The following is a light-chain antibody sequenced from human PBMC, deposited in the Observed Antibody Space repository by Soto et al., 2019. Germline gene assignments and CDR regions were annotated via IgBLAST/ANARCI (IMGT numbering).Light chain of an antibody. CDR1: SSDVGGYNY. CDR3: SSYTSSNTVL. J-gene: IGLJ2*01. V-gene: IGLV2-14*01. Sequence: QSALTQPASVSGSPGQSITISCTGTSSDVGGYNYVSWYQQNPGKAPKLMIYNVSNRPSGVSNRFSGSKSGNTASLTISGLQAEDDADYYCSSYTSSNTVLFGGGTKLTVL. CDR2: NVS.